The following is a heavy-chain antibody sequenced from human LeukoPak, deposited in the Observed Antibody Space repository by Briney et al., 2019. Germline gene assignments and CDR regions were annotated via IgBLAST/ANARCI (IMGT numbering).Heavy chain of an antibody. CDR1: GFTFSSYA. J-gene: IGHJ4*02. CDR2: ISGSGGST. Sequence: PGGSLRLSCAASGFTFSSYAMSWVRQAPGKGLEWVSAISGSGGSTYYADSVKGQFTISRDNSKNTLYLHMNSLRDEDTAVYYCARDGGYCSSTNCHLDYWGQGTLVTVSS. CDR3: ARDGGYCSSTNCHLDY. D-gene: IGHD2-2*01. V-gene: IGHV3-23*01.